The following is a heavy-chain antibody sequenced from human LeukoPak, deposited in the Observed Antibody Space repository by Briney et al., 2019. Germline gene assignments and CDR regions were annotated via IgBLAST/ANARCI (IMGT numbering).Heavy chain of an antibody. V-gene: IGHV4-59*01. CDR3: ARSRSSGWPVYDY. CDR2: IYYTGSN. CDR1: GGSISDYY. Sequence: SETLSLTCTVSGGSISDYYWSWIRQPPGKGLEWIGYIYYTGSNNYNPSLKSRVTISVDTFKNQFSLKLTSVTAADTAVYYCARSRSSGWPVYDYWGQGTLVTVSS. J-gene: IGHJ4*02. D-gene: IGHD6-19*01.